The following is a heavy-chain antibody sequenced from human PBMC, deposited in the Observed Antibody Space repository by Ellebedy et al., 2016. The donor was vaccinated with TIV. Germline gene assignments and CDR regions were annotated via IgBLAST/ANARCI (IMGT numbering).Heavy chain of an antibody. CDR2: ISSGSGYR. CDR1: GFTFRTSS. Sequence: GGSLRLXCAASGFTFRTSSMNWVRQTPGKGLEWVSSISSGSGYRSYADSVKGRFTISRDNVNNSLHLQMNSLRVEDTAVYCCARDLGPWRDYYYYGMDVWGQGTTVTVSS. D-gene: IGHD3-16*01. V-gene: IGHV3-21*01. J-gene: IGHJ6*02. CDR3: ARDLGPWRDYYYYGMDV.